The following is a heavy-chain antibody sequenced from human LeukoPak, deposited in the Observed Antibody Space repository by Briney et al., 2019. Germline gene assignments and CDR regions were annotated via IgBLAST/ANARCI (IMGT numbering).Heavy chain of an antibody. CDR2: MNPNSGNT. V-gene: IGHV1-8*01. Sequence: GASVKVSCKASGYTFTSYDINWVRQATGQGLEWMGWMNPNSGNTGYAQKFQGRVTMTRNTSISTAYIELSSLRSEDTAVYYCARVMRSRYYYDSSGLNPGYWGQGTLVTVSS. CDR3: ARVMRSRYYYDSSGLNPGY. D-gene: IGHD3-22*01. J-gene: IGHJ4*02. CDR1: GYTFTSYD.